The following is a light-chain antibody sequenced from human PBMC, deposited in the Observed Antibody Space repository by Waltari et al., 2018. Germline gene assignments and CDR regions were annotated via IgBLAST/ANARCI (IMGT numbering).Light chain of an antibody. Sequence: DIVMTQTPLSLPITPGEPASISCRSSQSLLHTNGNTYLHWYLQKPGQSPQLLIYGGSNRASGGPDRFSGSGSGTDFTLKISKVEAEDVGVYYCVQAIAFPLTFGGGTKVEIK. CDR2: GGS. J-gene: IGKJ4*01. CDR3: VQAIAFPLT. V-gene: IGKV2-40*01. CDR1: QSLLHTNGNTY.